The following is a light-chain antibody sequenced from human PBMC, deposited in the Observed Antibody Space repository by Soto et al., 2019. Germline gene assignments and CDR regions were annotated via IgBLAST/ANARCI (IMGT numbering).Light chain of an antibody. Sequence: DIQMTQSPSTLSASVGDRVTITCRASQSISSWLAWYQQTPGKAPKLLIYDASSLESGVPSRFSGSGSGTEFTLTISSLQPDDFATYYCQQYNAYSTCGQGTKGDIK. CDR2: DAS. V-gene: IGKV1-5*01. J-gene: IGKJ1*01. CDR1: QSISSW. CDR3: QQYNAYST.